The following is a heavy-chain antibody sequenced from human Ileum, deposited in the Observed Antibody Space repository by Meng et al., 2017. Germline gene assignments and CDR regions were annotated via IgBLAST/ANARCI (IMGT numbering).Heavy chain of an antibody. CDR2: IFQSGRT. D-gene: IGHD3-22*01. V-gene: IGHV4-4*02. CDR1: GTW. Sequence: QGPLQGAGPRSVKPSGTLSRTCGVSGTWWSGVRQPPGKGLEWIGEIFQSGRTNYNPSLKSRVTISIDKSKSQISLQLSAVTAADTAVYSCATSNDRDVYYLGYWGQGTLVTVSS. J-gene: IGHJ4*02. CDR3: ATSNDRDVYYLGY.